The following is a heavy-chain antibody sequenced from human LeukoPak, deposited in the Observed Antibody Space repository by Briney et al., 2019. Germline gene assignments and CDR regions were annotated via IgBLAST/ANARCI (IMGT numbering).Heavy chain of an antibody. CDR1: GYTFTGYY. Sequence: ASVKVSCKASGYTFTGYYMHWVRQAPGQGLEWMGWINPNSGGTNYAQKFQGRVSMTRDTSITTTYMELSRLISDDSAVYYCARDRLYYGSGSINWFDPWGQGTLVTVSS. V-gene: IGHV1-2*02. CDR3: ARDRLYYGSGSINWFDP. CDR2: INPNSGGT. D-gene: IGHD3-10*01. J-gene: IGHJ5*02.